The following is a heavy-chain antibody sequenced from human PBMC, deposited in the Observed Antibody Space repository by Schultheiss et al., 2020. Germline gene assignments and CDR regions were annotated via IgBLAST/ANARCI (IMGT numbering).Heavy chain of an antibody. J-gene: IGHJ4*01. CDR3: ARVFDSSGSYYGSLYYFEQ. CDR1: GYTFTDSY. V-gene: IGHV1-2*02. Sequence: ASVKVSCRASGYTFTDSYIHWARQAPGHGLEWLGWINPKNGDTKNAQNVQGRVTMTRDTSISTAYLELTTLRSDDTASYYCARVFDSSGSYYGSLYYFEQWGHGALVTVSS. D-gene: IGHD3-22*01. CDR2: INPKNGDT.